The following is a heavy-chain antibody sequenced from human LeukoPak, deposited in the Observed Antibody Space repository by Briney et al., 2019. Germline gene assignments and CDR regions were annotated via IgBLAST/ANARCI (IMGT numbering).Heavy chain of an antibody. J-gene: IGHJ4*02. V-gene: IGHV3-30*18. CDR2: ISYDGSNK. CDR1: GFTFSSYG. CDR3: AKDLHYSNYFDY. Sequence: GRSLRLSCAASGFTFSSYGMHWVRQAPGKGLEWVAVISYDGSNKYYADSVKDRFTISRDNSKNTLYLQMNSLRAEDTAVYYCAKDLHYSNYFDYWGQGTLVTVSS. D-gene: IGHD4-11*01.